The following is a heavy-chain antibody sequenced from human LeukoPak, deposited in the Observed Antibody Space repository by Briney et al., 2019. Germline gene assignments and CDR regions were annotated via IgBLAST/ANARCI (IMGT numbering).Heavy chain of an antibody. CDR1: GYSISSGYY. V-gene: IGHV4-38-2*02. D-gene: IGHD6-13*01. CDR3: ARSGYSYGPTHKYSRSWYVWPFDP. J-gene: IGHJ5*02. Sequence: SETLSLTCTVSGYSISSGYYWAWIRQPPGQGLEWIGTIYHSGSTYYNPSLKSRVTISVDTSKNQFSLTLSSVTAADTAVYYCARSGYSYGPTHKYSRSWYVWPFDPWGQGTLVTVSS. CDR2: IYHSGST.